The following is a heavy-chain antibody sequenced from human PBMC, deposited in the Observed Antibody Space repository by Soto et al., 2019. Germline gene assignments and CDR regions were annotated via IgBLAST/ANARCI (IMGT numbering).Heavy chain of an antibody. V-gene: IGHV4-30-2*01. J-gene: IGHJ4*02. D-gene: IGHD6-6*01. CDR3: ARRIADRSLGH. CDR2: IYHRGST. CDR1: GGSISSGGYS. Sequence: PSETLSLTCAVSGGSISSGGYSWSWIRQPPGKGLEWIGYIYHRGSTYYNASLKSRVTISLDRSKNQFSLKLSSVTAADTAGYYCARRIADRSLGHWGQGSLITV.